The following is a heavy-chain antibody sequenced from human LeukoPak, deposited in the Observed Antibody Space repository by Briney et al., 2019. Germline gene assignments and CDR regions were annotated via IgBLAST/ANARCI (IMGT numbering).Heavy chain of an antibody. V-gene: IGHV1-46*01. CDR1: GHNFTCHY. D-gene: IGHD4-17*01. CDR2: INPSGGST. CDR3: ASVHDYGDLKDLDY. J-gene: IGHJ4*02. Sequence: ASVKVSCKASGHNFTCHYMDWLRQAPGQGLEWMGIINPSGGSTSYSQKFQGRVTMTSDTSTSTVYMELSSLRSEDTAVYYCASVHDYGDLKDLDYWGQGTLVTVSS.